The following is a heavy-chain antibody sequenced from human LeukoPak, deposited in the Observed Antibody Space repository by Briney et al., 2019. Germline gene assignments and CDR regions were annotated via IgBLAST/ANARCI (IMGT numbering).Heavy chain of an antibody. J-gene: IGHJ3*02. D-gene: IGHD3-3*01. CDR3: ARGLSITIFGVGIDAFDI. V-gene: IGHV1-69*13. CDR1: GGTFSSYA. Sequence: ASVKVSCKASGGTFSSYAISWVRQAPGQGLEWMGGIIPIFGTANYAQKFQGRVTITADESTSTAYMELSSLRSEDTAVYYCARGLSITIFGVGIDAFDIWGQGTMVTVSS. CDR2: IIPIFGTA.